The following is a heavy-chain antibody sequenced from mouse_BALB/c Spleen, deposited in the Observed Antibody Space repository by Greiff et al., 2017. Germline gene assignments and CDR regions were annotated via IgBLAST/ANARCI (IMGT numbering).Heavy chain of an antibody. CDR1: GYAFTSYN. V-gene: IGHV1S81*02. CDR2: INPSNGGT. Sequence: QVQLQQSGPELVKPGASVKVSCKASGYAFTSYNMYWVKQRPGQGLEWIGEINPSNGGTNFNEKFKSKATLTVDKSSSTAYMQLSSLTSEDSAVYYCTRSYDYDEWFAYWGQGTLVTVSA. CDR3: TRSYDYDEWFAY. J-gene: IGHJ3*01. D-gene: IGHD2-4*01.